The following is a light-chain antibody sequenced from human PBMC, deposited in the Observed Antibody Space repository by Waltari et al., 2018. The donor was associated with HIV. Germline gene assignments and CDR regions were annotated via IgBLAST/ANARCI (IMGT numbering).Light chain of an antibody. V-gene: IGLV7-46*01. J-gene: IGLJ2*01. CDR2: DTN. CDR1: PGAVTNGHY. Sequence: QAVVTQEPSLTVSPGGTVTPTFPSLPGAVTNGHYPYWFQQKPGQAPRTLIYDTNNKQSWTPARFSGSLLGDKAALTLSGAQPEDEADYYCLLSFINTRIFGGGTKLTVL. CDR3: LLSFINTRI.